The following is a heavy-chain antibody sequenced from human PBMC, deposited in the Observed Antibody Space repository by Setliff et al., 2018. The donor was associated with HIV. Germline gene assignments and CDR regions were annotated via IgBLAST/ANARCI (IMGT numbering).Heavy chain of an antibody. CDR3: ARHLKLTGEAPDY. CDR2: IYYSGST. Sequence: PSETLSLTCTVSGGSISSSSYYWGWIRQPPGKGLEWIGSIYYSGSTYYNPSLKSRVTISVDTSKNQFSLKLSSVTAADTAVYYCARHLKLTGEAPDYWGQGTLVTVSS. J-gene: IGHJ4*02. CDR1: GGSISSSSYY. V-gene: IGHV4-39*01. D-gene: IGHD7-27*01.